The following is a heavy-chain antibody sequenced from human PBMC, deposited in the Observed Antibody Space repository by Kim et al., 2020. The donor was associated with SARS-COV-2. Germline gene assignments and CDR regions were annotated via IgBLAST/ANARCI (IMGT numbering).Heavy chain of an antibody. D-gene: IGHD3-3*01. V-gene: IGHV4-39*01. CDR2: IYYSGST. CDR3: ARGNYDFWSGYYYYYGMDV. CDR1: GGSISSSSYY. J-gene: IGHJ6*02. Sequence: SETLSLTCTVSGGSISSSSYYWGWIRQPPGKGLEWIGSIYYSGSTYYNPSLKSRVTISVDTSKNQFSLKLSSVTAADTAVYYCARGNYDFWSGYYYYYGMDVWGQGTTVTVSS.